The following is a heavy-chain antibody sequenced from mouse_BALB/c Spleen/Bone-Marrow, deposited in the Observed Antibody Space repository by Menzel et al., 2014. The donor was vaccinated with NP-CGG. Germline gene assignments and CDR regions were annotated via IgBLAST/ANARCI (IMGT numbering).Heavy chain of an antibody. Sequence: EVQLQQSGTVLARPGAAVKMSCKASGYTFSNYWMHWVKRRPGQGLEWIGTIYPGNSDTTYNQKFKGKAKLTAVTSTSTAYMELGSLTNEDSAVYYCTTLARSDFDYWGQGTTLTVSS. CDR2: IYPGNSDT. CDR1: GYTFSNYW. J-gene: IGHJ2*01. CDR3: TTLARSDFDY. D-gene: IGHD3-1*01. V-gene: IGHV1-5*01.